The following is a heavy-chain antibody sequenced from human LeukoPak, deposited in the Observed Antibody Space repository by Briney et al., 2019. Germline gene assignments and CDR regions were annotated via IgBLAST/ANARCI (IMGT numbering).Heavy chain of an antibody. CDR3: ARDVPLYGSGFNYYYGMDV. CDR2: IYHSGST. Sequence: SGTLSLTCAVSGGSISSSNWWSWVRQPPGKGLEWIGEIYHSGSTNYNPSLKSRVTISVDTSKNQFSLKLSSVTAADTAVYYCARDVPLYGSGFNYYYGMDVWGQGTTVTVSS. CDR1: GGSISSSNW. V-gene: IGHV4-4*02. D-gene: IGHD3-10*01. J-gene: IGHJ6*02.